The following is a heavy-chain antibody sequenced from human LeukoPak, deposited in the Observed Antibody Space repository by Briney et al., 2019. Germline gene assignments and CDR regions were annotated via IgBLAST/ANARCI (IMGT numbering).Heavy chain of an antibody. D-gene: IGHD3-22*01. Sequence: QPGRSLRLSCAASGLTFSRYAMHWVRQAPGKGLEWVAVISYDGSNKYYADSVKGRFTISRGNSKNALYLQMNSLRAEDTAVYYCARDTSSSGYYTFDNWGQGTLVTVSS. J-gene: IGHJ4*02. V-gene: IGHV3-30-3*01. CDR3: ARDTSSSGYYTFDN. CDR1: GLTFSRYA. CDR2: ISYDGSNK.